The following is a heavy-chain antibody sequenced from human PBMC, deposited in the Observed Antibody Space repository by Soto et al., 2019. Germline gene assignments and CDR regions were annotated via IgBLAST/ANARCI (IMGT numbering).Heavy chain of an antibody. CDR2: TTPCGTP. Sequence: TLSLTCAVSGGSITTAGYSWTWIRPPPGKGLEWSRSTTPCGTPVFNPCLKSRVSISFDRSKNKFSLELTSVTASDTAVYYCARISRGYSGYFDYWGQGALVSVS. D-gene: IGHD3-10*01. CDR1: GGSITTAGYS. V-gene: IGHV4-30-2*01. CDR3: ARISRGYSGYFDY. J-gene: IGHJ4*02.